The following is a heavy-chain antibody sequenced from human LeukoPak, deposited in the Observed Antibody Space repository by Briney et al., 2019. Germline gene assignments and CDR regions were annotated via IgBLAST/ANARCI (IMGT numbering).Heavy chain of an antibody. CDR1: GFSFRNSW. CDR2: TNEDESAK. V-gene: IGHV3-7*01. Sequence: PGGSLRLSCAASGFSFRNSWMAWVRQAPGKGLEWVALTNEDESAKYYVDSVKGRFTISRDNAKNSLFLQMNSLRDEDTAMYYCARGVNRAYDIRGHGTMVTVSS. J-gene: IGHJ3*02. CDR3: ARGVNRAYDI. D-gene: IGHD2-8*01.